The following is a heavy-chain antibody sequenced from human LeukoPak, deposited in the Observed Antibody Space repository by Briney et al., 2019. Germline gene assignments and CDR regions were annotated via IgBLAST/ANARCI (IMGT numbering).Heavy chain of an antibody. CDR3: AKDIRRYCSSTSCQLDAFDI. J-gene: IGHJ3*02. D-gene: IGHD2-2*01. Sequence: GGSLRLSCAASGFTFSSYAMSWVRQAPGKGLEWVSAISGSGGSTYYADSVKGRFTISRDNSKNTLYLQMNSLRAEDTAVYYCAKDIRRYCSSTSCQLDAFDIWGQGTMVTVSS. CDR2: ISGSGGST. V-gene: IGHV3-23*01. CDR1: GFTFSSYA.